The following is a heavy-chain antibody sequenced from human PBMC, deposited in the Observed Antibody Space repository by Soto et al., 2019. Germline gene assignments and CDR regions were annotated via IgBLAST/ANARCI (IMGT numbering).Heavy chain of an antibody. D-gene: IGHD1-26*01. CDR3: ARDRWEQAPPRYYYGMDV. V-gene: IGHV3-30*04. CDR1: GGTFNRHA. J-gene: IGHJ6*02. CDR2: ISFDGKNK. Sequence: GGSLRLSCAVSGGTFNRHAINWVRQAPGKGLEWVAVISFDGKNKYYGDSVEGRFTVSRENFNNTVYLQMNSLRGEDTAVYFCARDRWEQAPPRYYYGMDVWGQGTTVTVSS.